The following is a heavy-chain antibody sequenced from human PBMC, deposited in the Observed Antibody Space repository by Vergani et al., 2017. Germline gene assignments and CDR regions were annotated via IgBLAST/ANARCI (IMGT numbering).Heavy chain of an antibody. D-gene: IGHD6-13*01. CDR1: GGSISSYY. Sequence: QVQLQESGPGLVKPSETLSLTCTVSGGSISSYYWSWIRQPPGKGLEWIGEINHSGSTNYNPSLKSRVTISVDTSKNQFSLKLSSVTAADTAVYYCARGRQVIAAAGSGDFDYWGQGTLVTVSS. J-gene: IGHJ4*02. CDR2: INHSGST. CDR3: ARGRQVIAAAGSGDFDY. V-gene: IGHV4-59*12.